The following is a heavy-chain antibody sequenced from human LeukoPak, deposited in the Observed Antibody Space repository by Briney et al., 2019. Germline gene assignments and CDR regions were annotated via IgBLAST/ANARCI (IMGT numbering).Heavy chain of an antibody. D-gene: IGHD4-23*01. CDR1: GGTFSSYA. CDR2: IIPIFGTA. CDR3: SGYGGNSAAFDI. J-gene: IGHJ3*02. V-gene: IGHV1-69*13. Sequence: ASVKVSCKASGGTFSSYAISWVRQAPGQGLEWMGGIIPIFGTANYAQRFQGRATITADESTSTAYMELSSLRSEDTAVYYCSGYGGNSAAFDIWGQGTMVTVSS.